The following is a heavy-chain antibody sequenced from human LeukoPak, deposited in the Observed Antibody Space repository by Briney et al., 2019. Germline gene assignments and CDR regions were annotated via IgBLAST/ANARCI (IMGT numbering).Heavy chain of an antibody. J-gene: IGHJ4*02. CDR2: ISSSSSYI. CDR1: GFTFSSYS. D-gene: IGHD2-2*01. Sequence: GGSLRLSCAASGFTFSSYSMNWVRQAPGKGLEWVSSISSSSSYIYYADSVKGRFTISRDNAKNSLYLQMNSLRAEDTAVYYCARAGSRYCSSTSCYEFWGQGTLVTVSS. V-gene: IGHV3-21*01. CDR3: ARAGSRYCSSTSCYEF.